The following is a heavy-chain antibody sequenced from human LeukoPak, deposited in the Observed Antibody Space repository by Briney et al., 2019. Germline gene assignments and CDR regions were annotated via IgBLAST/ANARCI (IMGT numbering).Heavy chain of an antibody. Sequence: GGSLRLSCAASGFTFSSYSMNWVRQAPGKGLEWVSYISSSSSTIYYADSVKGRFTISRDNAKNSLYLQMNSLRAEDTAVYYCARVPYSSGWIIDYWGQGTLVTVSS. J-gene: IGHJ4*02. CDR1: GFTFSSYS. V-gene: IGHV3-48*04. CDR3: ARVPYSSGWIIDY. CDR2: ISSSSSTI. D-gene: IGHD6-19*01.